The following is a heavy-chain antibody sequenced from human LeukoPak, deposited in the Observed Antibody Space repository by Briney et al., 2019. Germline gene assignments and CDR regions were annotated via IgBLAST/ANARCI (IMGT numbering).Heavy chain of an antibody. V-gene: IGHV4-59*01. Sequence: SETLSLTCTVSGGSFNSYYWSWIRQPPGKGLEWIAYIFYSGNTNCNPSLKSRVTMSVDPSKNQFSLKLSSVTAADSAVYYCARDFKYYYDRGTSAFDIWGQGKLVTVSS. CDR1: GGSFNSYY. CDR3: ARDFKYYYDRGTSAFDI. CDR2: IFYSGNT. D-gene: IGHD3-10*02. J-gene: IGHJ3*02.